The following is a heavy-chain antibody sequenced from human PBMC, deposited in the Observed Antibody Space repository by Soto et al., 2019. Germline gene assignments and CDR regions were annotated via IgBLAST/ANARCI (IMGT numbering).Heavy chain of an antibody. CDR2: IYPADSDT. CDR3: ARLGSNYYDSSGREAFDI. J-gene: IGHJ3*02. CDR1: GYSFTSYW. D-gene: IGHD3-22*01. V-gene: IGHV5-51*01. Sequence: PGESLKISCKGSGYSFTSYWIGWLRQMPGKGLEWMRIIYPADSDTRYSPSFQGQVTISADKSISTAYLQWSSLQASDTAMYYCARLGSNYYDSSGREAFDIWGKGTMVTVSS.